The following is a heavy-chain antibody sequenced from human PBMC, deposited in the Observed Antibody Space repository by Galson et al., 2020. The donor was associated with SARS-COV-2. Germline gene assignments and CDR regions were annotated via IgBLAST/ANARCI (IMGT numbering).Heavy chain of an antibody. Sequence: KIGEPLKISCAAPGFTFSSYSMNWVRQPPGKGLEWVPSISSSSSYIYYADSVKGRVTISRDNAKNSLYLQMNSLRAEDTAVYYCARDPTLASYSSGWYYFDSWGQGTLVTVSS. D-gene: IGHD6-19*01. CDR1: GFTFSSYS. J-gene: IGHJ4*02. CDR3: ARDPTLASYSSGWYYFDS. CDR2: ISSSSSYI. V-gene: IGHV3-21*01.